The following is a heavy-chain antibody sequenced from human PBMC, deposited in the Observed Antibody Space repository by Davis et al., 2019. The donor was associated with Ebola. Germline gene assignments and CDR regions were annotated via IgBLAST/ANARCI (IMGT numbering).Heavy chain of an antibody. D-gene: IGHD4-23*01. V-gene: IGHV4-61*01. CDR1: GGSVSSGSYY. CDR3: ARAGGFYYSGMDV. CDR2: IYYSGST. Sequence: MPSETLSLTCTVSGGSVSSGSYYWSWIRQPPGKGLEWIGYIYYSGSTNYNPSLESRVTISVDTSKNQFSLKLSSVTAADTAVYYCARAGGFYYSGMDVWGQGTTVTVSS. J-gene: IGHJ6*02.